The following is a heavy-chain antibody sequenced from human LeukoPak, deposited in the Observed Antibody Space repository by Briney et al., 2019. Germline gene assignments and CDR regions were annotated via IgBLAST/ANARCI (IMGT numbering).Heavy chain of an antibody. D-gene: IGHD6-13*01. V-gene: IGHV4-39*07. J-gene: IGHJ3*02. Sequence: ASETLSLTCTVFGGSISSGGYYWGWIRQPPGKGLEWIGSIYYSGSTYYNPSLKSRVTISVDTSKNQFSLKLSSVTAADTAVYYCASGLIAAAGLDAFDIWGQGTMVTVSS. CDR1: GGSISSGGYY. CDR3: ASGLIAAAGLDAFDI. CDR2: IYYSGST.